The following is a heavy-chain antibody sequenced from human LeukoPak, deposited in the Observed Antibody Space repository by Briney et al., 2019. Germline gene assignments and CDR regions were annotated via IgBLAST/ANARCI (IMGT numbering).Heavy chain of an antibody. CDR3: ARTKRAYSYGYLY. CDR2: IYPGDSDT. D-gene: IGHD5-18*01. CDR1: GYSFTTYW. Sequence: GESLKISCKGSGYSFTTYWIGWVRQMPGKGLEWMGIIYPGDSDTRYSPSFQGQVTISADKSIGTAYLQWSSLKASDTAMYYCARTKRAYSYGYLYWGQGTLVTVSS. V-gene: IGHV5-51*01. J-gene: IGHJ4*02.